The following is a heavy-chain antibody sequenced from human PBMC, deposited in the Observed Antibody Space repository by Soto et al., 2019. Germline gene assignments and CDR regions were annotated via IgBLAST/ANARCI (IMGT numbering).Heavy chain of an antibody. Sequence: EVQLVQSGAEVKKPGESLRISCKGSGYSFTSYWISWVRQMPGKGLEWMGRIDPSDSYTNYSPSFQGHVTISADKSISTAYLQWSSLKASDTAMYYCAREILWTNATLENYNWFDPWGQGTLVTVSS. V-gene: IGHV5-10-1*03. J-gene: IGHJ5*02. CDR1: GYSFTSYW. D-gene: IGHD2-8*01. CDR3: AREILWTNATLENYNWFDP. CDR2: IDPSDSYT.